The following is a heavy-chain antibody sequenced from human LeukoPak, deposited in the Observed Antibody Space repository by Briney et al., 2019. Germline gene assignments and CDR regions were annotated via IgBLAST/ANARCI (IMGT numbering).Heavy chain of an antibody. J-gene: IGHJ4*02. CDR2: ISYDGSNK. V-gene: IGHV3-30-3*01. CDR1: GFSFSEYS. D-gene: IGHD6-19*01. Sequence: GGSLRLSCAASGFSFSEYSMHWVRQAPGKGLERVAIISYDGSNKRYADSVKGRFTISRDNSKNTLYLQMDSLGTEDTAVYFCAKDRAITVAGTGLDYWGQGALVTVSS. CDR3: AKDRAITVAGTGLDY.